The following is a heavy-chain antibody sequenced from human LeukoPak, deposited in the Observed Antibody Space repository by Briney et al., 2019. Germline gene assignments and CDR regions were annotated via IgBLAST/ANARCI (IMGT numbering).Heavy chain of an antibody. J-gene: IGHJ2*01. CDR3: ARDVDGGNYWYFDL. V-gene: IGHV4-59*01. Sequence: SETLSLTCSVSGGSISNYYWSWIRQPPEKRLEWIGYVSYSGSTKYNLSLQNRLTMSIDTSKNQFSLKLNSVTTADTAVYYCARDVDGGNYWYFDLWGRGTLVTVSS. CDR1: GGSISNYY. D-gene: IGHD4-17*01. CDR2: VSYSGST.